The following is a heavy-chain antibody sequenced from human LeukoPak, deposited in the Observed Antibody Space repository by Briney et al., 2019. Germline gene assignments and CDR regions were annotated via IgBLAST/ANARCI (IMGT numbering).Heavy chain of an antibody. J-gene: IGHJ6*02. CDR2: INHSGST. V-gene: IGHV4-34*01. Sequence: PSETLSLTCAVYGGSFSGYYWSWIRQPSGKGLEWIGEINHSGSTNYNPSLKSRVTISVDTSKNQFSLKLSSVTAADTAVYYCARGVLRYFDNYGMDVWGQGTTVTVSS. CDR1: GGSFSGYY. CDR3: ARGVLRYFDNYGMDV. D-gene: IGHD3-9*01.